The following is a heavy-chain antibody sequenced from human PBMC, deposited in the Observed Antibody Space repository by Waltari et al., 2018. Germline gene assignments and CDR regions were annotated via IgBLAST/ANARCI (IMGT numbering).Heavy chain of an antibody. CDR3: AKGTWVDY. Sequence: QVQLVESGGGVVQPGGSLRLPCAASGFTFSRYGMHWVRQTPGKGLEWVAFIRYDGGNKYYADSVKGRFTISRDNSKNTLYLQMNSLRAEDTAVYYCAKGTWVDYWGQGTLVTVSS. J-gene: IGHJ4*02. V-gene: IGHV3-30*02. D-gene: IGHD1-1*01. CDR1: GFTFSRYG. CDR2: IRYDGGNK.